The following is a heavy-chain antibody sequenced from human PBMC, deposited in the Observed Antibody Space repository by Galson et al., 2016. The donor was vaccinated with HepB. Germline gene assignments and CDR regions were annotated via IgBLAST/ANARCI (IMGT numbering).Heavy chain of an antibody. J-gene: IGHJ4*02. V-gene: IGHV3-33*01. CDR2: IWHDGSNQ. CDR3: ARVRDGNNWRVQPFDL. Sequence: LEWVALIWHDGSNQYYADSAKGRFTISRDNSKNTLYLQMNSLRAEDTAVYYCARVRDGNNWRVQPFDLWGQGTLVTVS. D-gene: IGHD5-24*01.